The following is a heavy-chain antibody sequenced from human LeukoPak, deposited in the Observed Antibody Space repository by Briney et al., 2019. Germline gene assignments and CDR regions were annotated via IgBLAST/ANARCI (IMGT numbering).Heavy chain of an antibody. CDR2: ISSNGGST. D-gene: IGHD3-16*01. CDR1: GFTFSSYA. V-gene: IGHV3-64*01. Sequence: GGSLRLSCAASGFTFSSYAMHWVRQAPGKGLEYVSAISSNGGSTYYANSVKGRFTISRDNSKNSLYLQMNSLRAEDTAVYYCARGGIHPDYWGQGTLVTVTS. J-gene: IGHJ4*02. CDR3: ARGGIHPDY.